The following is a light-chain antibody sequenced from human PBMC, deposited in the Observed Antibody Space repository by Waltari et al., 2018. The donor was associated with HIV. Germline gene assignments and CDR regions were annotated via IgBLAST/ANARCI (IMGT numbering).Light chain of an antibody. J-gene: IGLJ3*02. CDR3: QTWGTLNLV. CDR1: SGHSSYA. V-gene: IGLV4-69*01. CDR2: FNSDGSH. Sequence: QLVLTQSPSASASLGASVKPTCTLSSGHSSYALAWHPQQPEKGPRYLMKFNSDGSHSKGDGIPDRFSGSSSGAERYLTISSLQSEDEADYYCQTWGTLNLVFGGGTKLTVL.